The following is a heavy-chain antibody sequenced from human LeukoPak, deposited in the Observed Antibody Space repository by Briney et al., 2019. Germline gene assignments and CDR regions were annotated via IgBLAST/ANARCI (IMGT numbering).Heavy chain of an antibody. Sequence: PSETLSLTCTVSGGSISDYYWSWIRQPPGKGLEWIGLIYYTGITSYNPSLTSRVTISVDTSRNQFSLRLRSVAAADTAVYYCARGGYSYGLPDYWGQGTLVSVSS. CDR3: ARGGYSYGLPDY. CDR2: IYYTGIT. D-gene: IGHD5-18*01. V-gene: IGHV4-59*01. CDR1: GGSISDYY. J-gene: IGHJ4*02.